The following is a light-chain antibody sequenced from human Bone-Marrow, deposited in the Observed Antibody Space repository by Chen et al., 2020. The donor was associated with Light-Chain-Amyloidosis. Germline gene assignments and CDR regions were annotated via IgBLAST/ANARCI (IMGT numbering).Light chain of an antibody. CDR3: SSYTITNTLV. Sequence: QSALTQPASVSGSPGQSITISCTGTSSDVGGDNHVSWYQQHPDKAPKLMIYEVTTRPSWVPDRFSGSKSDNTAYLTISGLQTEDEADYFCSSYTITNTLVFGSGTRVTVL. CDR1: SSDVGGDNH. J-gene: IGLJ1*01. V-gene: IGLV2-14*01. CDR2: EVT.